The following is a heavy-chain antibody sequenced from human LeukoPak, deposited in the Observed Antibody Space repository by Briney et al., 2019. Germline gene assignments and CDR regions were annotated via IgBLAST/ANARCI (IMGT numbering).Heavy chain of an antibody. CDR1: GYTFTGYY. D-gene: IGHD3-10*01. V-gene: IGHV1-2*02. Sequence: ASVEVSCKASGYTFTGYYMHWVRQAPGQGLEWMGWINPNSGGTNYAQKFQGRVTMTRDTSISTAYMELSRLRSDDTAVYYCARSDYYGSGSYYEVDYWGQGTLVTVSS. CDR2: INPNSGGT. CDR3: ARSDYYGSGSYYEVDY. J-gene: IGHJ4*02.